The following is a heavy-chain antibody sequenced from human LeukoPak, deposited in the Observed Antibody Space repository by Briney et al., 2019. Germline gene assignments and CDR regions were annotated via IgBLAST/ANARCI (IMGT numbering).Heavy chain of an antibody. Sequence: PSETLSLTCTVYGGSISISSYYWGWIRQPPGKGLEWIGSIYYSGSTYYNPSLKSRVTISVDTSKNQFSLKLSSVTAADTAVYYCARHRHRDTAMVSSDAPRDYYFDYWGQGTLVTVSS. V-gene: IGHV4-39*01. CDR3: ARHRHRDTAMVSSDAPRDYYFDY. J-gene: IGHJ4*02. CDR2: IYYSGST. D-gene: IGHD5-18*01. CDR1: GGSISISSYY.